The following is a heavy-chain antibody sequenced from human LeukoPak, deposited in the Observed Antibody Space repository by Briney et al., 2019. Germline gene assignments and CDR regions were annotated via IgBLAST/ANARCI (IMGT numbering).Heavy chain of an antibody. CDR1: GGSFSGYY. CDR2: IYYSGST. CDR3: AREKGLLWFGELSPN. D-gene: IGHD3-10*01. V-gene: IGHV4-34*01. J-gene: IGHJ4*02. Sequence: SETLSLTCAVYGGSFSGYYWGWIRQPPGKGLEWIGSIYYSGSTYYNPSLKSRVTIPVDTSENQFSLKLSSVTAADTAVYYCAREKGLLWFGELSPNWGQGTLVTVSS.